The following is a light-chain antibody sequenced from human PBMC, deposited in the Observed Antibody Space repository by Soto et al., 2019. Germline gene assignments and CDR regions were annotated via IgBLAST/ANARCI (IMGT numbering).Light chain of an antibody. V-gene: IGLV2-14*01. Sequence: QSVLTQPASVSGSPGQSITISCTGTSSDVGGYNYVSWYQQHPGKAPKLMIYEVSNRPSGVSNRFSGSKSGNTASLTISGLQAEDEADYYCGSYTSRSTYVFGTGTKVTVL. CDR3: GSYTSRSTYV. CDR2: EVS. J-gene: IGLJ1*01. CDR1: SSDVGGYNY.